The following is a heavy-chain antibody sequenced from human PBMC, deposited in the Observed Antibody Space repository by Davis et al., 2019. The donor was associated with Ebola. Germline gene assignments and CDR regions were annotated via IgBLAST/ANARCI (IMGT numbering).Heavy chain of an antibody. Sequence: GESLKISCAASGFTFSDYYMSWIRQAPGKGLEWVSSISSSSSYIYYADSVKGRFTISRDNAKNSLYLQMNSLRAEDTAVYYCASTQGRYCSGGSSKVSCGMDVWGQGTTVTVSS. CDR1: GFTFSDYY. D-gene: IGHD2-15*01. V-gene: IGHV3-11*03. CDR3: ASTQGRYCSGGSSKVSCGMDV. J-gene: IGHJ6*02. CDR2: ISSSSSYI.